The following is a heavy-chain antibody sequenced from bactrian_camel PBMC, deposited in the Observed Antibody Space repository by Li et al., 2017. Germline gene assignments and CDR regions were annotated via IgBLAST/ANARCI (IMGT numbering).Heavy chain of an antibody. CDR3: ATSMGWVRASNY. J-gene: IGHJ4*01. CDR2: IDTPDPGSPNPTHRHT. V-gene: IGHV3S1*01. Sequence: HVQLVESGGGLVQSGESLRLSCAASGLTDSGHSGFCMAWFRQFPGKEREGVASIDTPDPGSPNPTHRHTTYADSVKGRFTISRDAAQNTLYLQLSSLKMEDTGMYYCATSMGWVRASNYWGQGTQVTVS. CDR1: GLTDSGHSGFC. D-gene: IGHD5*01.